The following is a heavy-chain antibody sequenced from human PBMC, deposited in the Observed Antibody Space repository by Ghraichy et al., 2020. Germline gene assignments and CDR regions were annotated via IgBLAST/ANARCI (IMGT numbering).Heavy chain of an antibody. CDR2: IYYSGSS. CDR1: GGSISSGGYY. V-gene: IGHV4-31*03. J-gene: IGHJ4*02. CDR3: ARTPYDTSGFGFFDY. Sequence: SETLSLTCTVSGGSISSGGYYWSWIRQHPGKGLEWIGYIYYSGSSYYNPSLKSRVSTSVDTSKNQFSLKLSSVTAADTAVYYCARTPYDTSGFGFFDYWGQGTLVPVSS. D-gene: IGHD3-22*01.